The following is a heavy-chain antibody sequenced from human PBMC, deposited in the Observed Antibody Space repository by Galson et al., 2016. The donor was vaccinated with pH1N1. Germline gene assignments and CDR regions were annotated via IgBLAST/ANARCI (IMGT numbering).Heavy chain of an antibody. CDR1: GYTFINYG. CDR2: ISAHNDNT. Sequence: SCKASGYTFINYGISWVRQAPGQGLEWMGWISAHNDNTNYAQKLQGRVTMTTDTTTSTVYLELRSLKSDDTGVYFCARGRGDLAGYYYGLDVWGQGTTVTVSS. D-gene: IGHD3-10*01. CDR3: ARGRGDLAGYYYGLDV. J-gene: IGHJ6*02. V-gene: IGHV1-18*01.